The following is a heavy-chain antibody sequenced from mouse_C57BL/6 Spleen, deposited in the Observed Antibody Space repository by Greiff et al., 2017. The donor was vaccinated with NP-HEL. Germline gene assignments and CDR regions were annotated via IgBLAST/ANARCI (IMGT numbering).Heavy chain of an antibody. CDR3: ARDGTVVNAMDY. V-gene: IGHV5-4*01. CDR1: GFTFSSYA. D-gene: IGHD1-1*01. CDR2: ISDGGSYT. Sequence: EVQVVESGGGLVKPGGSLKLSCAASGFTFSSYAMSWVRQTPEKRLEWVATISDGGSYTYYPDNVKGRFTISRDNAKNNLYLQMSHLKSEDTAMYYCARDGTVVNAMDYWGQGTSVTVSS. J-gene: IGHJ4*01.